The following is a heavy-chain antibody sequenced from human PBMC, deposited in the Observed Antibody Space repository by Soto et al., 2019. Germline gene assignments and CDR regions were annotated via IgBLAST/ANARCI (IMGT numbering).Heavy chain of an antibody. D-gene: IGHD3-22*01. CDR2: VIPIFGTA. Sequence: QVQLVQSGAEAKKPGSSVKVSCKASGGTFSSYAISWLRQAPGQGLAWMGGVIPIFGTANYAQKCQGRGTITADESTSTDYMELSSLRSEDTAVYYCATLPGYYYDSSPFDYWGQGTLVTVSS. J-gene: IGHJ4*02. CDR1: GGTFSSYA. V-gene: IGHV1-69*01. CDR3: ATLPGYYYDSSPFDY.